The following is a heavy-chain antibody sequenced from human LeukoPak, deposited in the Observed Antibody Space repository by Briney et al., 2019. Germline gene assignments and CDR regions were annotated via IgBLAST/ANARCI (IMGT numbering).Heavy chain of an antibody. V-gene: IGHV4-61*02. CDR2: NYTSGST. D-gene: IGHD3-9*01. Sequence: SHTLSLTRTVSVGSISSGSYYWSWIPQPAGKGLEWIGRNYTSGSTNYNPSLKSRVTISVDTSKNQFSLELSSVTAADTAVYYCARDPGVLRYSHWFDPWGQGTLVTVSS. J-gene: IGHJ5*02. CDR3: ARDPGVLRYSHWFDP. CDR1: VGSISSGSYY.